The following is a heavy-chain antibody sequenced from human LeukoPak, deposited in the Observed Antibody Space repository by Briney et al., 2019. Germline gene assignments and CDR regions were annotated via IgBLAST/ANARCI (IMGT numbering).Heavy chain of an antibody. Sequence: GGSLRLSCAASGFTFSSYWMSWVRQAPGKGLEWVASIKQDGSEKYYVDSVKGRFTISRDNAKNSLYLQMNSLRAEDTAMYYCARVQGIELTNSDYFDYWGQGTLVTVSS. CDR2: IKQDGSEK. D-gene: IGHD5-18*01. CDR3: ARVQGIELTNSDYFDY. J-gene: IGHJ4*02. CDR1: GFTFSSYW. V-gene: IGHV3-7*01.